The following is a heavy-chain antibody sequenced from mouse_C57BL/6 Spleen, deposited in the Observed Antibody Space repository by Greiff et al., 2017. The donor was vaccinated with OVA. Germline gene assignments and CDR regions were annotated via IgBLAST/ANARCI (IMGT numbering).Heavy chain of an antibody. V-gene: IGHV1-82*01. Sequence: VQLVESGPELVKPGASVKISCKASGYAFSSSWMNWVKQRPGKGLEWIGRIYPGDGDTNYNGKFKGKATLTADKSSSTAYMQLSSLTSEDSAVYFCARGTTEDYFDYWGQGTTLTVSS. CDR1: GYAFSSSW. J-gene: IGHJ2*01. D-gene: IGHD1-1*01. CDR3: ARGTTEDYFDY. CDR2: IYPGDGDT.